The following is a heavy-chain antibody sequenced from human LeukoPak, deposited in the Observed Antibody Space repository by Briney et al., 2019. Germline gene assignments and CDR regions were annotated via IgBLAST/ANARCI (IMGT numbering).Heavy chain of an antibody. D-gene: IGHD1-26*01. J-gene: IGHJ4*02. CDR3: ARQGVVGATGFDF. CDR1: GGSISELNYY. CDR2: IYYSGST. Sequence: SETLSLTCSVSGGSISELNYYWGWIRQPPGKGLEWIGNIYYSGSTYNNPSLESRVVISVDTSRKQFSLKLTSVTATDTAVYYCARQGVVGATGFDFWGQGILVTVSS. V-gene: IGHV4-39*01.